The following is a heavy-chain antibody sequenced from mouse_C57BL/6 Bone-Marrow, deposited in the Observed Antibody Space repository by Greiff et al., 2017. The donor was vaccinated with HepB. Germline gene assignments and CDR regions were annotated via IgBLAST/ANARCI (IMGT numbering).Heavy chain of an antibody. D-gene: IGHD4-1*01. Sequence: QVQLQQPGPELVKPGASVKISCKASGYAFSSSWMNWVKQRPGKGLEWIGRIYPGDGDTNYNGKFKGKATLTADKSSSTAYMQLSSLTSEDSAVYFCAITGSFPDFDYWGQGTTLTVSS. CDR3: AITGSFPDFDY. CDR2: IYPGDGDT. V-gene: IGHV1-82*01. J-gene: IGHJ2*01. CDR1: GYAFSSSW.